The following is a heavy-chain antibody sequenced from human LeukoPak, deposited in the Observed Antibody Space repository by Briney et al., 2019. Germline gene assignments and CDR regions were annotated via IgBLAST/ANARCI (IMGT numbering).Heavy chain of an antibody. CDR2: ISHDGNNK. CDR1: GFSFSTYG. CDR3: ARDWGNWGYGWYFDH. V-gene: IGHV3-30*03. D-gene: IGHD7-27*01. J-gene: IGHJ4*02. Sequence: GGSLRLSCAASGFSFSTYGMHWVRQAPGKGLEWVAVISHDGNNKYYVDSVKGRFTISRDNSKNTLYLQMNSLRAEDTAVYYCARDWGNWGYGWYFDHWGQGTLVTVS.